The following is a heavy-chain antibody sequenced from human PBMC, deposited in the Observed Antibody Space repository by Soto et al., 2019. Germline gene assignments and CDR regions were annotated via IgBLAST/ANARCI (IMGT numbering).Heavy chain of an antibody. CDR1: GFTFSSYA. D-gene: IGHD6-13*01. CDR2: ISGSGGST. V-gene: IGHV3-23*01. Sequence: GVSLRLSCAASGFTFSSYAMSWVRQAPGKGLEWVSAISGSGGSTYYADSVKGRFTISRDNSKNTLYLQMNSLRAEDTAVYYCAKDWNRFWRAAAAAEYYWGQGTLVTVSS. J-gene: IGHJ4*02. CDR3: AKDWNRFWRAAAAAEYY.